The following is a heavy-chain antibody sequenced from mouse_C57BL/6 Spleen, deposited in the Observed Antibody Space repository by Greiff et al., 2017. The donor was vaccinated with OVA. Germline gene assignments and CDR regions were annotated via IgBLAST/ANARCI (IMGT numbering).Heavy chain of an antibody. CDR3: AREGFITYYFDF. D-gene: IGHD1-1*01. CDR2: IYPGDGDT. V-gene: IGHV1-82*01. J-gene: IGHJ2*01. Sequence: QVQLKESGPELVKPGASVKISCKASGYAFSSSWMNWVKQRPGKGLEWIGRIYPGDGDTNYNGKFKGKATLTADKSSSTAYMQLSSLTSEDSAVYFCAREGFITYYFDFWGQGTTLTVSS. CDR1: GYAFSSSW.